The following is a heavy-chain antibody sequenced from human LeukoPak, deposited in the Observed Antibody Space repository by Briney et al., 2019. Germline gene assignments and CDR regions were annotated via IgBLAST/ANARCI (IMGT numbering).Heavy chain of an antibody. V-gene: IGHV3-30*18. CDR2: ISYAGSNK. CDR3: AKDLKGVRGDYYYYGMDV. J-gene: IGHJ6*04. Sequence: GGSLRLSCEASGFTFSSYGMHWVRQAPGKGLECVAVISYAGSNKYYADSVKGRFTISRDNSKNTLYLQMNSLRAEDTAVYYCAKDLKGVRGDYYYYGMDVWGKGTTVTVSS. D-gene: IGHD3-10*01. CDR1: GFTFSSYG.